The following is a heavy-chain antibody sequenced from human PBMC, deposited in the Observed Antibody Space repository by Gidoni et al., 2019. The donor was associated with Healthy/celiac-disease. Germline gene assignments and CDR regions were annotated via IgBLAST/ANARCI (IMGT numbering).Heavy chain of an antibody. CDR1: GFTFDDYT. CDR2: ISWDGGST. J-gene: IGHJ4*02. Sequence: EVQLVASGGVVVQPGGSLRLSCAASGFTFDDYTMLWVRQAPGKGLGCVSLISWDGGSTYYADSVKGRFTISRDNSKNSLYLQMNSLRTEDTALYYCAKDMTTYYGSGSYITTIDYWGQGTLVTVSS. CDR3: AKDMTTYYGSGSYITTIDY. D-gene: IGHD3-10*01. V-gene: IGHV3-43*01.